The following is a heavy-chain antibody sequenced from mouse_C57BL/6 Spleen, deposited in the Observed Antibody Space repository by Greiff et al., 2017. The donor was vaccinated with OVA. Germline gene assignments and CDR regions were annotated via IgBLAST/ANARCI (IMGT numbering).Heavy chain of an antibody. V-gene: IGHV1-36*01. Sequence: EVQLQQSGAVLVKPGPSVKLSCKASGYTFTDYYMHWVKQRHGKSLEWIGSVYPYNGGTKYNEKFKGKATLTVDKSSSTAYMELTSLTSEDSAVXYCARLRMCTSSMDYWGQGTSVTVSS. CDR3: ARLRMCTSSMDY. CDR2: VYPYNGGT. J-gene: IGHJ4*01. D-gene: IGHD2-10*02. CDR1: GYTFTDYY.